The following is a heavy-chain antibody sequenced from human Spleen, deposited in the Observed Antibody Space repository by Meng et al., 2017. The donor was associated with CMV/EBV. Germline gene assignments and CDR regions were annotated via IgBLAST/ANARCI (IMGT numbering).Heavy chain of an antibody. CDR1: GYTFTSHG. V-gene: IGHV1-18*04. J-gene: IGHJ4*02. CDR2: ISPSIGST. CDR3: ARGTGIFDY. D-gene: IGHD7-27*01. Sequence: VSCRSSGYTFTSHGIPWVRQAPGQGLEWMGWISPSIGSTNYAQKLEGRVTMTTDRSTTTAYLELRSLRYDDTAVYFCARGTGIFDYWGQGALVTVSS.